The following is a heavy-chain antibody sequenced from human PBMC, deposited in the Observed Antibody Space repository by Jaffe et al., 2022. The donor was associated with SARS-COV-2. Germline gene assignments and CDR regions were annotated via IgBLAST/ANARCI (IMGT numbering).Heavy chain of an antibody. CDR3: ARDRGPELLWFGESASPLGY. D-gene: IGHD3-10*01. CDR1: GFTFSSYS. CDR2: ISSSSSTI. V-gene: IGHV3-48*01. Sequence: EVQLVESGGGLVQPGGSLRLSCAASGFTFSSYSMNWVRQAPGKGLEWVSYISSSSSTIYYADSVKGRFTISRDNAKNSLYLQMNSLRAEDTAVYYCARDRGPELLWFGESASPLGYWGQGTLVTVSS. J-gene: IGHJ4*02.